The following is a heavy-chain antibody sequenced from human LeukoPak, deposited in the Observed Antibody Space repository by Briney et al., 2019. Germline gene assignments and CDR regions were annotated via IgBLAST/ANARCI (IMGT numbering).Heavy chain of an antibody. V-gene: IGHV1-46*01. CDR3: ARGRFDGYYDGRGYYAWYFDL. D-gene: IGHD3-22*01. CDR1: GYPFISHH. CDR2: INPDGGTT. Sequence: GASVKVSFKTSGYPFISHHLHWVRQAPGQGLEWMGVINPDGGTTIYSQNFQGRVTMTRDMSTSTVYMELTGLRSEDTAIFYCARGRFDGYYDGRGYYAWYFDLWGRGTLVTVSS. J-gene: IGHJ2*01.